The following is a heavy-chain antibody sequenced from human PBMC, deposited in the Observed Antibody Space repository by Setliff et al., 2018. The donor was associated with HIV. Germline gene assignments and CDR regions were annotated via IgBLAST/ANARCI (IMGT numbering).Heavy chain of an antibody. CDR2: IYSTGDT. V-gene: IGHV4-4*07. D-gene: IGHD3-22*01. Sequence: LTCSVSGGSISNFYWSWIRQPPGKGLEWVGHIYSTGDTNYNPSLKSRVTLSADTSKNQLSLSLTSVTAADTAVYYCARVRLTMIMMVDYFDQWGQGPLVTVSS. CDR3: ARVRLTMIMMVDYFDQ. J-gene: IGHJ4*02. CDR1: GGSISNFY.